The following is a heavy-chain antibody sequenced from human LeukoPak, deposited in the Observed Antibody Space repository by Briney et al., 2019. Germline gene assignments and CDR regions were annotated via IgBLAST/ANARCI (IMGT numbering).Heavy chain of an antibody. J-gene: IGHJ4*02. V-gene: IGHV3-9*01. CDR2: ISWNSGSI. Sequence: SGGSLRLSCVASGFTFSSYSMNWVRQAPGKGLEWVSGISWNSGSIGYADSVKGRFTISRDNAKNSLYLQMNSLRAEDTALYYCAKELDILTGGRFSSFDYWGQGTLVTVSS. D-gene: IGHD3-9*01. CDR1: GFTFSSYS. CDR3: AKELDILTGGRFSSFDY.